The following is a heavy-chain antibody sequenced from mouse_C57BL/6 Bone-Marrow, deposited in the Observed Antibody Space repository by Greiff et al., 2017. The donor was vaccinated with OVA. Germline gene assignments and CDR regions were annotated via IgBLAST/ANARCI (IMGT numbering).Heavy chain of an antibody. J-gene: IGHJ2*01. Sequence: VQLQQSGAELVRPGASVKLSCTASGFNIKDDYMHWVKQRPEQGLEWIGWIDPENGDTEYASKFQGKATITADTSSNTAYLQLSSLTSEDTAVYYCTTEGDTLCDYWGQGTTLTVSS. D-gene: IGHD3-3*01. V-gene: IGHV14-4*01. CDR2: IDPENGDT. CDR1: GFNIKDDY. CDR3: TTEGDTLCDY.